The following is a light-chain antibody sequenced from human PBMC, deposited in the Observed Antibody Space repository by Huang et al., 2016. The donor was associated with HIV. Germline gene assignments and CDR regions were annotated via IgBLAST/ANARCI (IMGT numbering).Light chain of an antibody. CDR3: QQAVSFPLT. V-gene: IGKV1-12*01. J-gene: IGKJ4*01. CDR1: QDINRW. Sequence: DIQMTQSPSSVSASVGDRISLTCRASQDINRWLAWYQQKPGKAPKLLIYAASTLQGGVPSRFSGRVSGTGFTLTINNLQPEDFATYFCQQAVSFPLTFGGGTKVEIK. CDR2: AAS.